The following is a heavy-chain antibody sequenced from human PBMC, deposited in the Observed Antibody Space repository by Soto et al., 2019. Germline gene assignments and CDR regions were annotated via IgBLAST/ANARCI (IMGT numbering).Heavy chain of an antibody. J-gene: IGHJ6*02. CDR2: MHYGGST. V-gene: IGHV4-39*01. CDR1: GGSITRRNYY. CDR3: VRLLFSSGDYYFVMYF. Sequence: SETLSLTCSVSGGSITRRNYYWGWIRQSPGKGLEWIASMHYGGSTFYKASLRSRASIFADTSKNQLSLNLRSVTTADTAVYYCVRLLFSSGDYYFVMYFCGQGSTVTVSS. D-gene: IGHD2-21*01.